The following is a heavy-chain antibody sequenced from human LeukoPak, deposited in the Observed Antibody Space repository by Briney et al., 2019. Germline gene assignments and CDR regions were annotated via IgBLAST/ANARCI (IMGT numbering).Heavy chain of an antibody. V-gene: IGHV4-31*03. Sequence: SETLSLTCTASGGSISGYYWSWIRQHPGKGLEWIGYIYYSGSTYYNPSLKSRVTISVDTSKNQFSLKLSSVTAADTAVYYCARAQGDYWGQGTLVTVSS. CDR1: GGSISGYY. J-gene: IGHJ4*02. CDR2: IYYSGST. CDR3: ARAQGDY.